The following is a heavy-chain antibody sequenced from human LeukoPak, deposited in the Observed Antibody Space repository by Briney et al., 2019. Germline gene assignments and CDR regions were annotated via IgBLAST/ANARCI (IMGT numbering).Heavy chain of an antibody. Sequence: GASVKVSCKASGYTFTSYGISWVRQAPGQGLEWMGWISAYNGNTNYAQKLQGRVTMTTDTSTSTAYMELRSLRSDDTAVYYCARALHGAVGLGLGYYWGQGTLVTVSS. CDR3: ARALHGAVGLGLGYY. CDR1: GYTFTSYG. CDR2: ISAYNGNT. V-gene: IGHV1-18*01. D-gene: IGHD6-19*01. J-gene: IGHJ4*02.